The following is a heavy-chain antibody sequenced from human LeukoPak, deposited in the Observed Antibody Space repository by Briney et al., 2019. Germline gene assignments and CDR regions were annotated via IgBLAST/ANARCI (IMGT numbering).Heavy chain of an antibody. D-gene: IGHD6-13*01. V-gene: IGHV4-34*01. Sequence: SETLSLTCAVYGGSFSGYYWSWIRQPPGKGLEWIGEINHSGSTNYNPSLKSRVTISVDTSKNQFSLKLSSVTAADTAVYYCARGRTTIAAAGSPFDYWGQGTLVTVFS. J-gene: IGHJ4*02. CDR3: ARGRTTIAAAGSPFDY. CDR1: GGSFSGYY. CDR2: INHSGST.